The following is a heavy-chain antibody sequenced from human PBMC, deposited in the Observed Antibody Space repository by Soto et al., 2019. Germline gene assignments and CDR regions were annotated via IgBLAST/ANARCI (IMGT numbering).Heavy chain of an antibody. Sequence: QVQLVQSGAEVKKPGSSVKVSCKASGGTFSSYAISWVRQAPGQGLEWMGGIIPIFGTANYAQKFQGRVTITEDESTSTADLELRSVRSEDTAVYYCARVRVWASSIQVYWGQGTLVTVSS. CDR3: ARVRVWASSIQVY. J-gene: IGHJ4*02. D-gene: IGHD7-27*01. V-gene: IGHV1-69*12. CDR2: IIPIFGTA. CDR1: GGTFSSYA.